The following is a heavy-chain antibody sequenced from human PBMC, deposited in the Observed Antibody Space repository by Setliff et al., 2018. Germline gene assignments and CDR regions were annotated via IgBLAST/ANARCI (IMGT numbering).Heavy chain of an antibody. J-gene: IGHJ6*03. CDR3: TSAKLERRTGHHYYMDV. CDR1: GFTFSSYA. Sequence: GGSLRLSCAASGFTFSSYAMSWVRQAPGKGLEWVSAISGSGGSTYYADSVKGRFTISRDNSKNTLYLQMNNLKTEDTATYYCTSAKLERRTGHHYYMDVWGKGTKVTVSS. CDR2: ISGSGGST. D-gene: IGHD1-1*01. V-gene: IGHV3-23*01.